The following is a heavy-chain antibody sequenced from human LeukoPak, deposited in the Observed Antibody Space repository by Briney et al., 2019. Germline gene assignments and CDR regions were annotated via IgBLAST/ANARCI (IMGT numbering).Heavy chain of an antibody. CDR2: IDPNSGGT. CDR1: GYTFTGYY. D-gene: IGHD6-13*01. Sequence: ASVKVSCKASGYTFTGYYMHWVRQAPGQGLEWMGWIDPNSGGTNYAQKFQGRVTMTRDTSISTAYMELSRLRSDDTAVYYCARLTSSSWLDDYWGQGTLVTVSS. CDR3: ARLTSSSWLDDY. J-gene: IGHJ4*02. V-gene: IGHV1-2*02.